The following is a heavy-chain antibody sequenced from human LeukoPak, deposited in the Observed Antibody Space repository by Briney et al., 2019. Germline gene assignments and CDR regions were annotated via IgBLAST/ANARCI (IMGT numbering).Heavy chain of an antibody. J-gene: IGHJ4*02. CDR1: GDSVSGNSAA. Sequence: SQTLSLTCAISGDSVSGNSAAWNWIRQSPSRGLEWLGRTYYRSKWYNDYALSVKSRITINPDTSKNQFSLHLNSVTPEDTAVYYCARALRYSSGWALDYWGQGTLVTVSS. V-gene: IGHV6-1*01. CDR3: ARALRYSSGWALDY. CDR2: TYYRSKWYN. D-gene: IGHD6-19*01.